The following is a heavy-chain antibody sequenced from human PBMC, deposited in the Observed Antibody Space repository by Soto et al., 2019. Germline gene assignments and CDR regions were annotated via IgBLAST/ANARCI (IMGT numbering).Heavy chain of an antibody. CDR1: GGSFSGYY. J-gene: IGHJ3*02. D-gene: IGHD5-12*01. CDR3: ARPRRGYDLGAFDI. V-gene: IGHV4-34*01. Sequence: SETLSLTCAVYGGSFSGYYWSWIRQPPGKGLEWIGEINHSGSTNYNPSLKSRVTISVDTSKNQFSLKLSSVTAADTAVYYCARPRRGYDLGAFDIWGQGTMVTVSS. CDR2: INHSGST.